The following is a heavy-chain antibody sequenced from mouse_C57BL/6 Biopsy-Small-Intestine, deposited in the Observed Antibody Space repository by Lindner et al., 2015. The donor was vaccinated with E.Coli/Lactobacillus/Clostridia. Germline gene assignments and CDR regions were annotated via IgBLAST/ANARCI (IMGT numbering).Heavy chain of an antibody. D-gene: IGHD2-4*01. CDR3: ARSTTMITAWFAY. CDR1: GFNIKDDY. CDR2: IDPASGNT. J-gene: IGHJ3*01. Sequence: VQLQESGAELVRPGASVKLSCTASGFNIKDDYMHWVKQRPEQGLEWIGRIDPASGNTKYAPKFQDKATITADTSSNTAYLQLSSLTSEDTAVYYGARSTTMITAWFAYWGQGTLVTVSA. V-gene: IGHV14-3*01.